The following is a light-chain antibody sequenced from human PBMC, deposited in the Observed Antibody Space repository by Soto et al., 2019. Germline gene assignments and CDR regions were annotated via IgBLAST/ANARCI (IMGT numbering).Light chain of an antibody. J-gene: IGKJ5*01. Sequence: EILLTQSPGTLSFSPGERATLSCRCSQSVTSNSLAWYHQKPGQPPRLLIYGASSRATGIPDRFSGSGSGTDFTLTISRLEPEDFAVYYCQQYGSSLITFGQGTRLEIK. CDR3: QQYGSSLIT. V-gene: IGKV3-20*01. CDR1: QSVTSNS. CDR2: GAS.